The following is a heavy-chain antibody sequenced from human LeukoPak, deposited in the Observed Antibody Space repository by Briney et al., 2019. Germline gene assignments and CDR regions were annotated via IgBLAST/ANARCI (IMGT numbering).Heavy chain of an antibody. CDR2: IFHSGRT. J-gene: IGHJ5*02. CDR3: ARHAVPNSSENWFDP. CDR1: GGSIPTIGHY. V-gene: IGHV4-39*01. D-gene: IGHD6-19*01. Sequence: SETLSLTCTVSGGSIPTIGHYWGWIRQPPGKGLEWIGTIFHSGRTYYNPSLKSRVTISVDTSKNQFSLKLSSVTAADTAVYYCARHAVPNSSENWFDPWGQGTLVTVSS.